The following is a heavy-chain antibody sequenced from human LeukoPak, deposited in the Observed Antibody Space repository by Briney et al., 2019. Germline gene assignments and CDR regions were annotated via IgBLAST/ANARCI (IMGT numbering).Heavy chain of an antibody. J-gene: IGHJ6*02. D-gene: IGHD6-19*01. V-gene: IGHV4-59*01. CDR1: GASLSSDY. CDR3: ARGYSSHYYYYGMVV. Sequence: PSETLSLTCTVSGASLSSDYWNWIRQPPGKGLEWIAFIHNGGSTNYNPSLKSRVTISVDTSKNQFSLSLSSVTAADTAVYYCARGYSSHYYYYGMVVWGQGITVTVSS. CDR2: IHNGGST.